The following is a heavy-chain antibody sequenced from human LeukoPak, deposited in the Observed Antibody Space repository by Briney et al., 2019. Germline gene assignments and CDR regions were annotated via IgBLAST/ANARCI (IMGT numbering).Heavy chain of an antibody. D-gene: IGHD6-19*01. CDR3: ARESRWLKDY. CDR2: IKQDGSEK. J-gene: IGHJ4*02. V-gene: IGHV3-7*01. CDR1: GFTFSTYY. Sequence: PGGSLRLSCAASGFTFSTYYMSWVRQAPGTGLEWVANIKQDGSEKYYVDSVKGRFTISRDNAKNSLYLQMNSLRAEDTAVYYCARESRWLKDYWGQGTLVTVSS.